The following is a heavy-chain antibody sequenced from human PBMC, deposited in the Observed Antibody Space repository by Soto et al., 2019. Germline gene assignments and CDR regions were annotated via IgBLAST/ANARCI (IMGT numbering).Heavy chain of an antibody. D-gene: IGHD2-8*01. CDR3: ARHRYRTQPNGVLTPFESFDI. J-gene: IGHJ3*02. CDR1: GWSFSGYY. V-gene: IGHV4-34*01. Sequence: SETLSLTCAVYGWSFSGYYWTWIRQPPGTGLEWIGEINHSGSTNYNPSLKSRVTISVDTSKNQFSLFLTSVTAADTAVYYCARHRYRTQPNGVLTPFESFDIWGQGTLVT. CDR2: INHSGST.